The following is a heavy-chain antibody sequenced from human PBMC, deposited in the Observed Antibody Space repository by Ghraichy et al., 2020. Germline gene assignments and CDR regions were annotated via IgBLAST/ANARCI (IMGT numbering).Heavy chain of an antibody. CDR3: AKCRGDPDGYYYYDY. CDR2: ITDDNT. Sequence: GGSLRLSCAASGFNIGDDAMSWVRQAPGKGLEWVSDITDDNTYYGDSVKGRFTISRDNSRSKMYLQMDSLRADDKAIYFCAKCRGDPDGYYYYDYWGQGTLVTVSS. CDR1: GFNIGDDA. V-gene: IGHV3-23*01. J-gene: IGHJ4*02. D-gene: IGHD3-22*01.